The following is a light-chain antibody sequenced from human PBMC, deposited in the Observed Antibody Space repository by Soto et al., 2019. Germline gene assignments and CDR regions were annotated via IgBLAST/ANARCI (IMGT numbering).Light chain of an antibody. CDR3: LQHNSYPIT. CDR2: AAS. CDR1: QSISSW. J-gene: IGKJ5*01. Sequence: DIQMTQARSTLYASVGDRVTITCRASQSISSWLAWYQQKPGKAPKRLIYAASSLQSGVPSRFSGSGSGTEFTLTISSLQPEDFATYYCLQHNSYPITFGQGTRLEI. V-gene: IGKV1-5*01.